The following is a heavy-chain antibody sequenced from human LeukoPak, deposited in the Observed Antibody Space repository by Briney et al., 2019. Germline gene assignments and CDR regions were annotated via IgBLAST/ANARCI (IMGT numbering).Heavy chain of an antibody. D-gene: IGHD1-26*01. CDR2: IIPIFGTA. CDR3: ARNEVGGSYYFDY. CDR1: GGTFRRYG. Sequence: ASVKVSCKASGGTFRRYGISWVRQAPGQGLEWMGGIIPIFGTANYAQKFQGRVTITTDESTSTAYMELSSLRSEDTAVYYCARNEVGGSYYFDYWGQGTLVTVSS. V-gene: IGHV1-69*05. J-gene: IGHJ4*02.